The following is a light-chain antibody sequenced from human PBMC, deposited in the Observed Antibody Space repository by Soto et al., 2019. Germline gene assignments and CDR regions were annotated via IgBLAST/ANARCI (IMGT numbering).Light chain of an antibody. V-gene: IGLV3-21*04. J-gene: IGLJ1*01. CDR1: NIGSKS. Sequence: SYELTQPPSVSVAPGKTARITCGGNNIGSKSVHWYQQKPGQAPVLVIYYDSDRPSGIPERFSGSNSGNTATLTISRVEAGDEADYYCQVWDSSSDPSYGFGTGTSSPS. CDR3: QVWDSSSDPSYG. CDR2: YDS.